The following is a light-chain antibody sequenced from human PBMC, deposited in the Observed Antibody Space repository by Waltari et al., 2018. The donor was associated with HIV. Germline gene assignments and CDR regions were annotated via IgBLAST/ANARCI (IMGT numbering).Light chain of an antibody. CDR3: SSFAGTHKL. CDR2: EVT. Sequence: QSALTHSPSASGSPGQSVNISCTGATGDISDYNYVSWYQQHSDRPPKLIIFEVTKRPSGVPDRFSGSKSGNTASLFVSGLQPEDEATYFCSSFAGTHKLFGGGTKLTVL. J-gene: IGLJ2*01. V-gene: IGLV2-8*01. CDR1: TGDISDYNY.